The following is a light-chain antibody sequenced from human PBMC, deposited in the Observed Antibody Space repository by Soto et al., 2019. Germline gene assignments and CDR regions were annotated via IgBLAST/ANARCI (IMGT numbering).Light chain of an antibody. CDR1: QSVSSN. CDR3: QQYNNWPWT. J-gene: IGKJ1*01. V-gene: IGKV3-15*01. CDR2: GAS. Sequence: EIVMTQSPATLSVSPGERGTLSCRASQSVSSNLAWYQQKPGQAPRILIYGASTRATGIPARFSGSRSGTEFTLTISSLQSEDFAVYYCQQYNNWPWTFGQGTKVEIK.